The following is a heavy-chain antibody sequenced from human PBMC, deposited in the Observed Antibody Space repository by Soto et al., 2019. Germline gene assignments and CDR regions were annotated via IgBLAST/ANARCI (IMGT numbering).Heavy chain of an antibody. CDR2: ISFDGRSN. CDR3: AKDSGVDTNTWSPMYCYYVMDV. Sequence: QVQLVESGGGVAQPGRSLRLSCAASGFTFSNFDMYWVRQAPGKGLEWVAIISFDGRSNYYADSVKDRFTISRDDSKNTLFLLMNSLSAEDTAVYYCAKDSGVDTNTWSPMYCYYVMDVWGQGTTVTVSS. J-gene: IGHJ6*02. CDR1: GFTFSNFD. V-gene: IGHV3-30*18. D-gene: IGHD3-3*01.